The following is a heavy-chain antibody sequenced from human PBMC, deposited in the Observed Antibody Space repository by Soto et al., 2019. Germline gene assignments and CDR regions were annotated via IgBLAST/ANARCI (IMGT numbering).Heavy chain of an antibody. Sequence: QVQLVESGGGVVQPGRSLRLSCAASGFTFSSYGMHWVRQAPGKGLEWVAVIWYDGSNKYNADSVKGRFTISRDNSKNTLYLKMNSLRAEDTAVYYFARGPARHWAFDIWGQGTMVTVSS. J-gene: IGHJ3*02. CDR2: IWYDGSNK. CDR1: GFTFSSYG. V-gene: IGHV3-33*01. CDR3: ARGPARHWAFDI.